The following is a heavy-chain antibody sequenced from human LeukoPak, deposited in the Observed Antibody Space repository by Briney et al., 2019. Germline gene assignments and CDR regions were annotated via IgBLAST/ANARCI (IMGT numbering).Heavy chain of an antibody. D-gene: IGHD1-7*01. CDR3: ARGAPMNSYYYYYMDV. Sequence: GASVKASCKASGYIFTSYEINWVRQATGLGLEWMGWMNPNSGNTGYAQKFQGRVTMTRNTSISTAYMELSSLRSEDTAVYYCARGAPMNSYYYYYMDVWGKGTTVTVSS. CDR1: GYIFTSYE. CDR2: MNPNSGNT. J-gene: IGHJ6*03. V-gene: IGHV1-8*01.